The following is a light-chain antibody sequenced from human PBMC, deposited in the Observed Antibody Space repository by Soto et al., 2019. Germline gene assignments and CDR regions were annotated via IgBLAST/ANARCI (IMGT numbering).Light chain of an antibody. V-gene: IGKV1-5*01. Sequence: DIRMTQSPSTLSAAVGDRITITCRASQPLSTWVAWYQQKPGSAPKLLIYGASSLETGVPSRFSGSGSETEFTLTISGLQPDDFATYYCQQYKYYSRTFGQGTKV. J-gene: IGKJ2*01. CDR2: GAS. CDR1: QPLSTW. CDR3: QQYKYYSRT.